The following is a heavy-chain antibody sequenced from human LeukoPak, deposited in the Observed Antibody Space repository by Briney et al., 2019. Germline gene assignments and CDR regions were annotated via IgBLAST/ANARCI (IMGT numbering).Heavy chain of an antibody. Sequence: SETLPLTCAVYGGSFSGYYWSWIRQPPGKGLEWIGEINHSGSTNYNPSLKSPVTISVDTSKNQFSLKLSSVTAADTAVYYCARAKDSSSWPTGYYFDYWGQGTLVTVSS. CDR3: ARAKDSSSWPTGYYFDY. J-gene: IGHJ4*02. D-gene: IGHD6-13*01. CDR1: GGSFSGYY. CDR2: INHSGST. V-gene: IGHV4-34*01.